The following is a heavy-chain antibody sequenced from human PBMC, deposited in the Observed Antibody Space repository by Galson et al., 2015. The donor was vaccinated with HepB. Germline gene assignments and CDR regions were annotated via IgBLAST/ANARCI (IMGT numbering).Heavy chain of an antibody. J-gene: IGHJ4*02. D-gene: IGHD4-23*01. CDR3: ASHYGGNSRDRQGSSGWYPADY. CDR2: ISAYNGNT. CDR1: GYTFTSYG. Sequence: SVKVSCKASGYTFTSYGISWVRQAPGQGLEWMGWISAYNGNTNYAQKLQGRVTMTTDTSTSTAYMELRSLRSDDTAVYYCASHYGGNSRDRQGSSGWYPADYWGQGTLVTVSS. V-gene: IGHV1-18*01.